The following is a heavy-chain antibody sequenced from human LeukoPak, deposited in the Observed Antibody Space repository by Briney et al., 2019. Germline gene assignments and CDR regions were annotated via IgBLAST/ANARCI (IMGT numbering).Heavy chain of an antibody. V-gene: IGHV3-23*01. CDR3: AKGAYDYIEIAYFDY. D-gene: IGHD5-12*01. Sequence: PGGSLRLSCVASGFSFNNYAMNWVRQAPGKGLEWVSLIIGSSGSTFYADSVKGRFTISRDNSKNTLYLQMNSLRAEDTAVYYCAKGAYDYIEIAYFDYWGQGSLVTVSS. CDR1: GFSFNNYA. CDR2: IIGSSGST. J-gene: IGHJ4*02.